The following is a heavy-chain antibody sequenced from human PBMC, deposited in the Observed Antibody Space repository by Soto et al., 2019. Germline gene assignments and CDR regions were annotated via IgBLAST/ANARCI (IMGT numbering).Heavy chain of an antibody. CDR1: GFTFTTYA. V-gene: IGHV3-23*01. CDR3: AKEDDYGDYANDAFDI. D-gene: IGHD4-17*01. CDR2: ISGSGGST. J-gene: IGHJ3*02. Sequence: EVQLLESGGGLVQPGGSLRLSCAASGFTFTTYAMSWVRQAPGEGLEWVTAISGSGGSTYYADSVKGRFTISRDNSKNTLYLQMNSLRAEDTAVYYCAKEDDYGDYANDAFDIWGQGTMVTVSS.